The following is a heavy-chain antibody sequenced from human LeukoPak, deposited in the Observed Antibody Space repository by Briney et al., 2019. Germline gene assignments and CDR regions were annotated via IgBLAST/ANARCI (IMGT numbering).Heavy chain of an antibody. Sequence: GGSLRLSCAASGFSFSLYAMNWVRQAPGKGLEWISYINSGSDDILHADSVRGRFAISRDNAKNTLYLEMNSLRAEDTAVYYCARDTYRPQLIDSWGQGTLVTVSS. V-gene: IGHV3-21*05. CDR1: GFSFSLYA. J-gene: IGHJ4*02. D-gene: IGHD5-18*01. CDR2: INSGSDDI. CDR3: ARDTYRPQLIDS.